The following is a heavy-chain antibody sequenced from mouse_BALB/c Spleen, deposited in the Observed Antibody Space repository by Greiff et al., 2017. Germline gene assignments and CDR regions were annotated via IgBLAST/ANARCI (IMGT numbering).Heavy chain of an antibody. CDR1: GFSLTGYG. V-gene: IGHV2-6-7*01. CDR3: ARDYYRYGWYFDV. D-gene: IGHD2-14*01. CDR2: IWGDGST. J-gene: IGHJ1*01. Sequence: VKLKESGPGLVAPSQSLSITCTVSGFSLTGYGVNWVRQPPGKGLEWLGMIWGDGSTDYNSALKSRLSISKDNSKSQVFLKMNSLQTDDTARYYCARDYYRYGWYFDVWGAGTTVTVSS.